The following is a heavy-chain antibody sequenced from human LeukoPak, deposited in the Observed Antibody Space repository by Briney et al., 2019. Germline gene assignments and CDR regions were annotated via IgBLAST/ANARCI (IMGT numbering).Heavy chain of an antibody. CDR1: GYSFSSYG. CDR2: INPNSGGT. D-gene: IGHD3-10*01. CDR3: ARAPPGGSIRGVIIHFDY. Sequence: ASVKVSCKASGYSFSSYGISWVRQAPRQGLEWMGWINPNSGGTNYAQKFQGRVTMTRDTSISTAYMGLSRLRSDDTAVYYCARAPPGGSIRGVIIHFDYWGQGTLVTVSS. V-gene: IGHV1-2*02. J-gene: IGHJ4*02.